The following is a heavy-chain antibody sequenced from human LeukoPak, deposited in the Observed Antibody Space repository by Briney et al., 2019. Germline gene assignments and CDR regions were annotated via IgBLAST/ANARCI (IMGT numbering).Heavy chain of an antibody. V-gene: IGHV4-59*01. CDR2: IYYSGSA. CDR3: ARLLGSTPHFDL. J-gene: IGHJ2*01. CDR1: GGSISTYY. D-gene: IGHD1-26*01. Sequence: PSETLSLTCTVSGGSISTYYWSWIRQPPGKGLEWIGYIYYSGSANYNASLKSRVTISVDTSKNQFSLKLTTVTAADTAVYYCARLLGSTPHFDLWGRGTLVTVSS.